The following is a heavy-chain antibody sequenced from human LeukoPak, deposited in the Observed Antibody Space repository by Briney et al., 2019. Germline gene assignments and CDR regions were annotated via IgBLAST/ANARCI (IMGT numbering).Heavy chain of an antibody. D-gene: IGHD3-22*01. V-gene: IGHV1-18*01. CDR3: ASSTPGDSSGYYSPFDY. CDR1: GYTFTSYG. CDR2: ISAYNGNT. Sequence: ASVKVSCKASGYTFTSYGISWVRQAPGQGLEWMGWISAYNGNTNYAQKLQGRVTMTTDTSTSTAYMELSSLRSEDTAVYYCASSTPGDSSGYYSPFDYWGQGTLVTVSS. J-gene: IGHJ4*02.